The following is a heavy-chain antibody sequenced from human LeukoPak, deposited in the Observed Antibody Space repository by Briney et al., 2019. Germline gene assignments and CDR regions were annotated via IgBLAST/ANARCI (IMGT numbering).Heavy chain of an antibody. J-gene: IGHJ4*02. CDR1: GYTFTSYA. Sequence: ASVKVSCKASGYTFTSYAMHWVRQAPGQRLEWMGWINAGNGNAKYSQKFQGRVTITRDTSASTAYMELSSLRSEDTAVYYCARDIAVAGTDYWGQGTLVTVSS. CDR2: INAGNGNA. D-gene: IGHD6-19*01. V-gene: IGHV1-3*01. CDR3: ARDIAVAGTDY.